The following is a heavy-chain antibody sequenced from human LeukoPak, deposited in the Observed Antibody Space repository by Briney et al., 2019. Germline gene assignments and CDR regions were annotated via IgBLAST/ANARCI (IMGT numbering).Heavy chain of an antibody. CDR2: LYSGSST. V-gene: IGHV3-53*01. Sequence: PGGSLALSCAASGFTVSTNYMNWVRQAPGKGLEWVSILYSGSSTYYADSVKGRFTISRDDSKNTLYLQMNSLRAEDTAVYYWARVGDHYHWYLDLWGRGTHVTVSS. CDR1: GFTVSTNY. CDR3: ARVGDHYHWYLDL. D-gene: IGHD3-10*01. J-gene: IGHJ2*01.